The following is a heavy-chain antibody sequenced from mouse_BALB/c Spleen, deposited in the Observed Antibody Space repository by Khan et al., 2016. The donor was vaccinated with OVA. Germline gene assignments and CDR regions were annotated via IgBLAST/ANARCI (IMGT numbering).Heavy chain of an antibody. CDR3: AIGGSSGPAWFAY. CDR1: GYSITSGYF. J-gene: IGHJ3*01. V-gene: IGHV3-6*02. Sequence: ESGPGLVKPSQSLSLTCSVTGYSITSGYFWNWIRQFPGNKLEWMGYIRYDGNSNYNPSLKNRISITRDTSKNQFFLKLNSVTPEDTAKYYCAIGGSSGPAWFAYWGQGTLVTVSA. CDR2: IRYDGNS. D-gene: IGHD3-1*01.